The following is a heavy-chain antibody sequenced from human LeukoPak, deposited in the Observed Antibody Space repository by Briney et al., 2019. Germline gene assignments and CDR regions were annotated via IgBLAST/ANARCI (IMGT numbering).Heavy chain of an antibody. CDR3: ARTPYSSSWAYYYYYGMRV. D-gene: IGHD6-13*01. V-gene: IGHV3-21*01. CDR2: ISSSSSYI. J-gene: IGHJ6*02. CDR1: GFTFSSYS. Sequence: PGGSLRLSCAASGFTFSSYSMNWVRLAPGKGLEWVSSISSSSSYIYYADSVKGRFTISRDNAKNSLYLQMNSLRAEDTAVYYCARTPYSSSWAYYYYYGMRVWGQGTTVTVSS.